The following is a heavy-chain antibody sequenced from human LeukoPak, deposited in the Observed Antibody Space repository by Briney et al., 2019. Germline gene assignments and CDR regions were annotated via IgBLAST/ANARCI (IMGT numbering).Heavy chain of an antibody. CDR2: IYYSGSS. Sequence: SETLSLTCTVSSGSISSRDYYWGWIRQSAGKGLEWVATIYYSGSSYYNPSLRTRVTISVDTSRNQFSLKLRSVSAADTAVYYCARHGRGSSGGIIDFWGQGTLVTVSS. J-gene: IGHJ4*02. D-gene: IGHD6-6*01. V-gene: IGHV4-39*01. CDR3: ARHGRGSSGGIIDF. CDR1: SGSISSRDYY.